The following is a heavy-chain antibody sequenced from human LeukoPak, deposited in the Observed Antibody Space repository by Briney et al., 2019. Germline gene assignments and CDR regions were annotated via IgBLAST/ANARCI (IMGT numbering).Heavy chain of an antibody. CDR1: GYTFTDYQ. CDR2: INPNSGGT. CDR3: ARGGDGDGYNYVDY. D-gene: IGHD5-24*01. Sequence: ASVKVSCKASGYTFTDYQLHWVRQAPGQGLEWMGWINPNSGGTNYAQKFQGRVTMTRDTSISTAYMELSRLRLDDMAVYYCARGGDGDGYNYVDYWGQGTLVTVSS. V-gene: IGHV1-2*02. J-gene: IGHJ4*02.